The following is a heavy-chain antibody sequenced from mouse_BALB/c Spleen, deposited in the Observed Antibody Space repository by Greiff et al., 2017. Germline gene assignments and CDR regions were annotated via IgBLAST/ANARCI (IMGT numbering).Heavy chain of an antibody. V-gene: IGHV5-17*02. CDR2: ISSGSSTI. D-gene: IGHD2-10*02. J-gene: IGHJ4*01. CDR1: GFTFSSFG. Sequence: EVQLVESGGGLVQPGGSRKLSCAASGFTFSSFGMHWVRQAPEKGLEWVAYISSGSSTIYYADTVKGRFTISRDNPKNTLFLQMTSLRSEDTAMYYCAREYGNYGYYAMDYWGQGTSVTVSS. CDR3: AREYGNYGYYAMDY.